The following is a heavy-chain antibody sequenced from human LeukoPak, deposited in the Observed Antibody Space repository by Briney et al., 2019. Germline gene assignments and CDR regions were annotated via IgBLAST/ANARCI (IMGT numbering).Heavy chain of an antibody. Sequence: SVKVSCKASGGTFSSYAISWVRQAPGQGLEWMGGIIPILGTANYAQKFQGRVTITTDESTSTAYMELSSLRSEDTAVYYCARDRGSGSYYYMDVWGKGTTVTVSS. J-gene: IGHJ6*03. CDR3: ARDRGSGSYYYMDV. D-gene: IGHD3-10*01. V-gene: IGHV1-69*05. CDR1: GGTFSSYA. CDR2: IIPILGTA.